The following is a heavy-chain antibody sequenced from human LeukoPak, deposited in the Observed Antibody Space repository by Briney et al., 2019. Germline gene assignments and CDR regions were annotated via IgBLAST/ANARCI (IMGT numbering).Heavy chain of an antibody. CDR3: ARDRGGYTYSHDY. J-gene: IGHJ4*02. V-gene: IGHV4-4*02. Sequence: SETLSLTCAVSGGSISSNNWWIWVRQSPEKGLEWIGEIYHDGSTNYNPSLKSRVTISMDKSKNQLSLKLNFVAAADTAVYYCARDRGGYTYSHDYWGQGTLVTVSS. CDR2: IYHDGST. CDR1: GGSISSNNW. D-gene: IGHD5-18*01.